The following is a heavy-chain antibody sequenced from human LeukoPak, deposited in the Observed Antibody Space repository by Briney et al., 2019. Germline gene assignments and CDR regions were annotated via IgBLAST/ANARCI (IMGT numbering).Heavy chain of an antibody. CDR1: GGTFSSYA. CDR3: ARVDYYYYYMDV. V-gene: IGHV1-69*06. Sequence: SVKVSCKASGGTFSSYAISWVRQAPGQGLEWMGGIIPIFGTANYAQKFQGRVTITADKSTSTAYMELSSLRSEDTAVYYCARVDYYYYYMDVWGKGTTVTISS. J-gene: IGHJ6*03. CDR2: IIPIFGTA.